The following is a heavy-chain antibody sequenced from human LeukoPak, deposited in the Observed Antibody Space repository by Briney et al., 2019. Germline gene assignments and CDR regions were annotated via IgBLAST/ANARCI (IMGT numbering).Heavy chain of an antibody. CDR1: GFTFSSYA. CDR2: ISGSGGST. D-gene: IGHD3-10*01. J-gene: IGHJ6*02. CDR3: AKTRDVIVVRGVYGMDV. Sequence: PGGSLRLSCAASGFTFSSYAMSWVRPAPGKGLEWVSAISGSGGSTYYADSVKGRFTISRDNSKNTLYLQMNSLRAEDTAVYYCAKTRDVIVVRGVYGMDVWGQGTTVTVSS. V-gene: IGHV3-23*01.